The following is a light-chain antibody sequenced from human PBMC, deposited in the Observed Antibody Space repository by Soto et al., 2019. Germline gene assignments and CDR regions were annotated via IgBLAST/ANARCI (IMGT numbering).Light chain of an antibody. CDR2: EVT. V-gene: IGLV2-14*01. J-gene: IGLJ1*01. Sequence: QSVLTQPASVSGSPVQSITISCTGTSSDVGDYPYVSWYQQHPGKVPKLIIYEVTNRPSGVTSRFSGSKSENTASLTISGLQAEDEADYYCSSYSATNSLVFGSGTKVTVL. CDR3: SSYSATNSLV. CDR1: SSDVGDYPY.